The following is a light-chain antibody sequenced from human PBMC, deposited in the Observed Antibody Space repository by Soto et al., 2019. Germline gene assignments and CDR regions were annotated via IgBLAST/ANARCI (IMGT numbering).Light chain of an antibody. V-gene: IGLV2-23*02. J-gene: IGLJ1*01. CDR3: CSYAGTTTYV. Sequence: QSVLTQPASVSGSPGRSITISCTGTYSDVGSYNLVSWYQQHPGKAPRLIISEVSKRPSGVSNRFSGSKSGNTASLTISGLQAEDEANYYCCSYAGTTTYVFGTGTKVTVL. CDR2: EVS. CDR1: YSDVGSYNL.